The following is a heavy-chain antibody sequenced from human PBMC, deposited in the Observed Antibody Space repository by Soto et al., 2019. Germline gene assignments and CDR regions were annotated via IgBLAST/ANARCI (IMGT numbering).Heavy chain of an antibody. Sequence: GGSLRLSCAASGFTFSNAWMNWVRQAPGKGLEWVGRIKSKTDGGTTDYAAPVKGRFTISRDDSKNTLYLQMNSLKTEDTAVYYCTRELLPNYYYYGMDVWGQGTKVTVSS. CDR1: GFTFSNAW. D-gene: IGHD1-26*01. CDR2: IKSKTDGGTT. CDR3: TRELLPNYYYYGMDV. J-gene: IGHJ6*02. V-gene: IGHV3-15*07.